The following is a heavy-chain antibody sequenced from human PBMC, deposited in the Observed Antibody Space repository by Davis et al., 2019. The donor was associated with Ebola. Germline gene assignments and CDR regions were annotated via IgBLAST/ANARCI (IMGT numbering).Heavy chain of an antibody. CDR1: GYTFTSYG. V-gene: IGHV1-18*04. CDR3: ARDRLYCASGDGQVVRCLLSDY. J-gene: IGHJ4*02. CDR2: ISGYTGDT. D-gene: IGHD6-6*01. Sequence: AASVKVSCKASGYTFTSYGITWVRQAPGQGLEWLGWISGYTGDTKYTQEFQGRVTMTTDTSTSTAYMERRSLRSDDTAVYYCARDRLYCASGDGQVVRCLLSDYWGQGTLVTVSS.